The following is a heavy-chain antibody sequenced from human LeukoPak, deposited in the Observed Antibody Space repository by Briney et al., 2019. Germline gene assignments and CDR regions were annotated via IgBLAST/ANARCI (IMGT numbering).Heavy chain of an antibody. CDR1: GYXFTSYY. V-gene: IGHV1-46*04. J-gene: IGHJ4*02. D-gene: IGHD3-22*01. Sequence: ASVKVSCRAAGYXFTSYYMHWVRQAPGQGCEWMGIINPSGGNTNYAQKLQGRVTMTRDTSTSTVYMELSSLRSEDTAVYYCARDFGSYYDSSGYPLGYWGQGTLVTVSS. CDR3: ARDFGSYYDSSGYPLGY. CDR2: INPSGGNT.